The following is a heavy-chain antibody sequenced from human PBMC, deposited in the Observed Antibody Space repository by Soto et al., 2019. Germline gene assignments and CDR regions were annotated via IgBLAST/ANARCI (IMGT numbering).Heavy chain of an antibody. CDR2: IYPGDSDT. V-gene: IGHV5-51*01. CDR1: GYSFTSYW. J-gene: IGHJ6*02. CDR3: ARERVPNYYYYGMDV. Sequence: GESLKISCKGSGYSFTSYWIGWVRQMPGKGLECMGIIYPGDSDTRYSPSFQGQVTISADKSISTAYLQWSSLKAPDTAMYYCARERVPNYYYYGMDVWGQGTTVTVSS. D-gene: IGHD6-25*01.